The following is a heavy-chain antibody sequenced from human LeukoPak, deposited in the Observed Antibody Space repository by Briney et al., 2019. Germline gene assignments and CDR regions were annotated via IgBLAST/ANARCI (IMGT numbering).Heavy chain of an antibody. V-gene: IGHV1-69*13. CDR1: GGTFSSYA. CDR3: ARGLGAEPPPGAFDI. D-gene: IGHD4/OR15-4a*01. Sequence: ASVKVSCKASGGTFSSYAISWVRQAPGQGLEWMGGIIPIFGTANYAQKFQGRVTITADESTSTAYMELSSLRSEDTAVYYCARGLGAEPPPGAFDIWGQGTMVTVSS. J-gene: IGHJ3*02. CDR2: IIPIFGTA.